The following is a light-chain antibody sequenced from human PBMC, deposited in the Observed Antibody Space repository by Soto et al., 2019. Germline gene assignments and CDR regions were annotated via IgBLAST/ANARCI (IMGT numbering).Light chain of an antibody. CDR1: QGIRKD. J-gene: IGKJ1*01. CDR3: LQDYNHPRT. CDR2: AAS. V-gene: IGKV1-6*01. Sequence: AIQVTQCPASRSASVGESVTITWRASQGIRKDLGWYQVKPGKAPKLLIYAASTLQSGVPSRFSGSASGTDFTLTISSLQPEDFATYYCLQDYNHPRTFGQGTKVDIK.